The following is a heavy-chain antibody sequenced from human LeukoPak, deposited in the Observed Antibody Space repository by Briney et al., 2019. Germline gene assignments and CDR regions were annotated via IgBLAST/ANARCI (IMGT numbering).Heavy chain of an antibody. CDR2: VTTTAEGGPT. D-gene: IGHD4-11*01. J-gene: IGHJ4*02. CDR1: GLIFSNAW. V-gene: IGHV3-15*01. CDR3: TAGLGKTDDDS. Sequence: GGSLRLSCAGSGLIFSNAWMSWVRPAPGKGLEWVGRVTTTAEGGPTDYGAPVRGRFTISRGDSKSTVYLQMNSLKTEDTAIYYCTAGLGKTDDDSWGQGTLVTVSS.